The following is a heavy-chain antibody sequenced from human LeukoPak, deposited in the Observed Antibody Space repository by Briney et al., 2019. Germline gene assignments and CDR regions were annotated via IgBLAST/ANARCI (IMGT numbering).Heavy chain of an antibody. V-gene: IGHV4-59*01. J-gene: IGHJ4*02. Sequence: KASETLSLTCTVSGGSINSYFWNWIRQPPGKGLEWIGYLYYTGSANYNPSLKSRVTISVDTSKNQFSLRLSSVTAADTAVYYCARGAAFCSGGSCSDSWGQGTLVTVSS. D-gene: IGHD2-15*01. CDR1: GGSINSYF. CDR3: ARGAAFCSGGSCSDS. CDR2: LYYTGSA.